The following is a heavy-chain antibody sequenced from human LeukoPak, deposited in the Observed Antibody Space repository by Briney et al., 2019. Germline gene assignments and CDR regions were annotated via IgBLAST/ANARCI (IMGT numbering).Heavy chain of an antibody. Sequence: GESLKISCKGSGYSFTSHWIVWVRQMPGKGLEWMGIIYPGDSDTKYSPSFQGQVTISADKSISTAYLQWSSLKASDTAMYYCARLKTIAARPPTAYYFDYWGQGTLVTVSS. D-gene: IGHD6-6*01. J-gene: IGHJ4*02. CDR2: IYPGDSDT. CDR1: GYSFTSHW. CDR3: ARLKTIAARPPTAYYFDY. V-gene: IGHV5-51*01.